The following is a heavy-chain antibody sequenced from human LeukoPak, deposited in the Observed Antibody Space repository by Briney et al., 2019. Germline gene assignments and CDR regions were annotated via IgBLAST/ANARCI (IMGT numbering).Heavy chain of an antibody. D-gene: IGHD3-22*01. V-gene: IGHV1-69*05. CDR3: ARGGDTYYYDSSGS. CDR2: ITPIFGTA. CDR1: GGTFSSYA. J-gene: IGHJ4*02. Sequence: SVKVSCKASGGTFSSYAISWVRQAPGQGLEWMGRITPIFGTANYAQKFQGRVTITTDESTSTAYMELSSLRSEDTAVYYCARGGDTYYYDSSGSWGQGTLVTVSS.